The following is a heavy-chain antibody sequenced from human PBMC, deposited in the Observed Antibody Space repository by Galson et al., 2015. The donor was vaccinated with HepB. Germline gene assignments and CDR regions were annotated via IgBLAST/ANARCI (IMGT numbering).Heavy chain of an antibody. V-gene: IGHV6-1*01. Sequence: CAISGDSVSSNSAAWNWVRQSPSRGLEWLGRTYYRSKWYTDYALSVQGRITINPDTSRNQFSLQLTSVTPDDTAVYYCVRVEQQVVPTGWFDPWGQGTLVTVSS. D-gene: IGHD6-13*01. CDR3: VRVEQQVVPTGWFDP. CDR1: GDSVSSNSAA. J-gene: IGHJ5*02. CDR2: TYYRSKWYT.